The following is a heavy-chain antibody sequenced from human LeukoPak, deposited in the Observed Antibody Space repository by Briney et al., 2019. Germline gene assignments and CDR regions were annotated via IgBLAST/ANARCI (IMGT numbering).Heavy chain of an antibody. CDR3: ARDRMGDCANTSCYLVF. V-gene: IGHV1-2*02. J-gene: IGHJ4*02. CDR2: MNPNSGDT. D-gene: IGHD2-2*01. Sequence: ASVKVSCKASGYTFTAYYLHWVRQAPGQGLEWMGWMNPNSGDTNYAQKFQGRVTMTRDTSITTAYMELSGLTSDDTAMYYCARDRMGDCANTSCYLVFWGQGALVTVSS. CDR1: GYTFTAYY.